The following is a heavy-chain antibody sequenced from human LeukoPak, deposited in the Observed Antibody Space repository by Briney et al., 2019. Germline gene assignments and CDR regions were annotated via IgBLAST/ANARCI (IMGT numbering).Heavy chain of an antibody. CDR3: ARQAYIYEIDY. CDR1: GDTFRNSA. D-gene: IGHD5-24*01. Sequence: ASVKVSCKASGDTFRNSAISWVRQAPGQGLEWMGWISAYNGNTNYAQKLQGRVTMTTDTSTSTAYMELRSLRSDDTAVYYCARQAYIYEIDYWGQGTLVTVSS. J-gene: IGHJ4*02. V-gene: IGHV1-18*04. CDR2: ISAYNGNT.